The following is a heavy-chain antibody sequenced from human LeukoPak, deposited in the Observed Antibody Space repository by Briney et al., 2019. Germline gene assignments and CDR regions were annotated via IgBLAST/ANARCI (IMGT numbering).Heavy chain of an antibody. V-gene: IGHV1-3*03. CDR2: INAGNGNT. CDR3: ARSRDYGDYGYFDY. J-gene: IGHJ4*02. Sequence: ASVKVSCKASGYTFTSYAMHWVRQAPGQRLEWVGWINAGNGNTKYSQEFQGRVTITRDTSASTAYMELSSLRSEDMAVYYCARSRDYGDYGYFDYWGQGTLVTVSS. D-gene: IGHD4-17*01. CDR1: GYTFTSYA.